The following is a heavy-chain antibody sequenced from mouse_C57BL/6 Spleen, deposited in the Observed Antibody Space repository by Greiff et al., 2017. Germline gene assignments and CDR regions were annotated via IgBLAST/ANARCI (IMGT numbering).Heavy chain of an antibody. V-gene: IGHV1-64*01. CDR1: GYTFTSYW. CDR3: AREGQLRPPLSMDY. CDR2: IHPNSGST. D-gene: IGHD3-2*02. Sequence: QVQLQQPGAELVKPGASVKLSCKASGYTFTSYWMHWVKQRPGQGLEWIGMIHPNSGSTNYNEKFKSKATLTVDKSSSTAYMQLSSLTSEDSADYYCAREGQLRPPLSMDYWGQGTSVTVSS. J-gene: IGHJ4*01.